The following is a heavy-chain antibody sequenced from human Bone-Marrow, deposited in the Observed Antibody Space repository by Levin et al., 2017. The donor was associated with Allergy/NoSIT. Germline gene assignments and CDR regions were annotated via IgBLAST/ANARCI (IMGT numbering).Heavy chain of an antibody. Sequence: GESLKISCKVSGYTLTELSMHWVRQAPGKGLEWMGGFDPEDGETIYAQKFQGRVTMTEDTSTDTAYMELSSLRSEDTAVYYCATIMERGDYVPYYYYGMDAWGQGTTVTVSS. CDR1: GYTLTELS. V-gene: IGHV1-24*01. CDR3: ATIMERGDYVPYYYYGMDA. D-gene: IGHD4-17*01. CDR2: FDPEDGET. J-gene: IGHJ6*02.